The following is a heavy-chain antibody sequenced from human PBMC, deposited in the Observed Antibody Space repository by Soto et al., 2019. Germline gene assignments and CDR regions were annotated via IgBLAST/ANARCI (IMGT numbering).Heavy chain of an antibody. J-gene: IGHJ4*02. CDR3: ARAGSIAADYYFDY. V-gene: IGHV1-3*01. Sequence: GASVKLSCKASGYTFTSYAMHWVRQAPGQGLEWMGRINPGNGNAKYAQKFQGRVTITADKSTSTAYMELSSLRSEDTAVYYCARAGSIAADYYFDYWGQGTLVTVSS. D-gene: IGHD6-13*01. CDR1: GYTFTSYA. CDR2: INPGNGNA.